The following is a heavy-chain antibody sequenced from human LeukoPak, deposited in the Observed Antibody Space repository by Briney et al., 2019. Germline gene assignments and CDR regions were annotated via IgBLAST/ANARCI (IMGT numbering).Heavy chain of an antibody. CDR1: GGSISSGDYY. CDR3: ARGLDVLLWFGELSGAFDI. D-gene: IGHD3-10*01. J-gene: IGHJ3*02. Sequence: PSQTLSLTCTVSGGSISSGDYYWSWIRQPPGKGLEWIGYIYYSGSTYYNPSLESRVTISVDTSKNQFSLKLSSVTAADTAVYYCARGLDVLLWFGELSGAFDIWGQGTMVTVSS. V-gene: IGHV4-30-4*01. CDR2: IYYSGST.